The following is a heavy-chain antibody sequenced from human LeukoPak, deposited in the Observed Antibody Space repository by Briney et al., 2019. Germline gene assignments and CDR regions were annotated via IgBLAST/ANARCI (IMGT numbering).Heavy chain of an antibody. V-gene: IGHV4-59*08. J-gene: IGHJ5*02. CDR3: ARHPNVVRYYYGSGSYSFDP. CDR2: IYYSGST. Sequence: SETLSLTCTVSGGSISSYYWSWIRQPPGKGLEWIGYIYYSGSTNYNPSLKSRVTISVDTSNNQFSLKLSSVTAADTAVYYCARHPNVVRYYYGSGSYSFDPWGQGTLVTVSS. D-gene: IGHD3-10*01. CDR1: GGSISSYY.